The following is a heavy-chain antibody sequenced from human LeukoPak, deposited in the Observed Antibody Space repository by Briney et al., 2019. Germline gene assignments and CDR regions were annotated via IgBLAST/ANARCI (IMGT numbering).Heavy chain of an antibody. Sequence: SETLSLTCTVSGVSISSSSYYWGWIRQPPGKGLEWIGYIYHSGSTYYNPSLKSRVTISVDRSKNQFSLKLSSVTAADTAVYYCARDSWPENWNYVDAFDIWGQGTMVTVSS. CDR2: IYHSGST. CDR1: GVSISSSSYY. CDR3: ARDSWPENWNYVDAFDI. D-gene: IGHD1-7*01. J-gene: IGHJ3*02. V-gene: IGHV4-39*07.